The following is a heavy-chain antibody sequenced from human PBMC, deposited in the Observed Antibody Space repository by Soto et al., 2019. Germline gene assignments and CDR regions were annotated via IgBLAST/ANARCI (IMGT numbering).Heavy chain of an antibody. CDR1: GFTFSSYA. J-gene: IGHJ6*03. CDR2: ISGSGGST. V-gene: IGHV3-23*01. Sequence: GGSLRLSCAASGFTFSSYAMSWVRQAPGKGLEWVSAISGSGGSTYYADSVKGRFTISRDNSKNTLYLQMNSLRAEDTAVYYCKVGGNYYYYMDVWGKGTTVTVSS. CDR3: KVGGNYYYYMDV. D-gene: IGHD1-1*01.